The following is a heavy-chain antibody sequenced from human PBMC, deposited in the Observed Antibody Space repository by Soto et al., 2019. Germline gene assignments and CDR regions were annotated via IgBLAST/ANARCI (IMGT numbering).Heavy chain of an antibody. CDR1: GFTFSSYS. V-gene: IGHV3-48*01. D-gene: IGHD5-12*01. J-gene: IGHJ5*02. CDR2: ISSSGSTI. CDR3: ARALRGYGGYDS. Sequence: GGSLRLSCAASGFTFSSYSMNWVRQAPGKGLEWVSYISSSGSTIYYADSVKGRFTISRDNAKNSLYLQMNSLRAEDTAVYFCARALRGYGGYDSWGQGTLVTVSS.